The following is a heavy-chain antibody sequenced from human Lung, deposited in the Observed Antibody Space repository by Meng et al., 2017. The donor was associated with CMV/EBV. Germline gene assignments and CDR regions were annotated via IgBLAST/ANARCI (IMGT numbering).Heavy chain of an antibody. D-gene: IGHD2-2*02. Sequence: SVXVSXXASGYSFTDYGISWVRQAPGQGLEWVGWISPYDGDTNYARKLQGRVTMTTDTSTTTAYMELRSLRSDDTAVYYCATSRELLYPYYNFNYARDVWGQGTXVTVSS. CDR3: ATSRELLYPYYNFNYARDV. V-gene: IGHV1-18*01. CDR2: ISPYDGDT. J-gene: IGHJ6*02. CDR1: GYSFTDYG.